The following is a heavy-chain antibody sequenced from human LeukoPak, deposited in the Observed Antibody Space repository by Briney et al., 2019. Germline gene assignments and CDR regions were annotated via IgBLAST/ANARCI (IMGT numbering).Heavy chain of an antibody. Sequence: GASVKVSCKASGYTFTSYDFNWVRQATGQRPEWMGWMSPNSGDTGYAQKFQDRVTMTRNASISTAYMELSSLRSDDTAVYYCALGRYDRGDVLRYFDWLLLELDYWGQGTLVTVSS. CDR2: MSPNSGDT. V-gene: IGHV1-8*01. CDR1: GYTFTSYD. D-gene: IGHD3-9*01. J-gene: IGHJ4*02. CDR3: ALGRYDRGDVLRYFDWLLLELDY.